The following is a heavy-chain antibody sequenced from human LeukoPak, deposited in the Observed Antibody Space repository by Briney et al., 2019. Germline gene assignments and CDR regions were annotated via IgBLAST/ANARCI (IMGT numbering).Heavy chain of an antibody. J-gene: IGHJ4*02. V-gene: IGHV1-2*02. CDR2: IYPNSGGT. D-gene: IGHD3-22*01. CDR3: ARDRYGSGYYYEY. Sequence: ASVKVSCKASGYTFTGYYIHWVRQAPGQGLEWMGWIYPNSGGTHYAPKFQGRVTMTRDSSNSTAYMELNRLRSDDTAVYYCARDRYGSGYYYEYWGQGSLVTVSS. CDR1: GYTFTGYY.